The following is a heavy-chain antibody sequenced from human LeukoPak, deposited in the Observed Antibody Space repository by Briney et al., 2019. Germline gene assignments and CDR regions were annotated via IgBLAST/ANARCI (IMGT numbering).Heavy chain of an antibody. J-gene: IGHJ4*02. D-gene: IGHD3-10*01. Sequence: GGSLRLSCAASGFTFSSYGMNWVRQAPGKGLEWVSSISSSSSNMYYADSMKGRFTISRDNAKNSLYLQTNSLRAEDTALYYCARVGVSSSRDYWGQGTLVTVSS. CDR1: GFTFSSYG. CDR3: ARVGVSSSRDY. CDR2: ISSSSSNM. V-gene: IGHV3-21*01.